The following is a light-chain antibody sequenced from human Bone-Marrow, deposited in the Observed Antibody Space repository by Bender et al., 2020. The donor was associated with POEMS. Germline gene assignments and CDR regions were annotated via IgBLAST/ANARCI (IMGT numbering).Light chain of an antibody. Sequence: QSVLTQPPSASGTPGQRVTISCSGSSSNIGTNPVNWYQQLPGTAPKLLIYINNQRPSGVPDRFSGSKSGTSASLAISGLQAEDEADYYCCSYAGSNTVVFGGGTKLTVL. V-gene: IGLV1-44*01. CDR3: CSYAGSNTVV. CDR1: SSNIGTNP. CDR2: INN. J-gene: IGLJ2*01.